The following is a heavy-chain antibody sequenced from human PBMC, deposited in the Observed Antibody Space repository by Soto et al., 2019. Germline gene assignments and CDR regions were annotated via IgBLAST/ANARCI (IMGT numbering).Heavy chain of an antibody. V-gene: IGHV1-2*02. CDR2: INPNSGGT. D-gene: IGHD2-8*01. CDR3: ARDIVLMAGDYYYGMDV. Sequence: ASVKVSCKASGYTFTGYYMHWVRQAPGQGLEWMGWINPNSGGTNYAQKFQGRVTTTRDTSISTAYMELSRLRSDDTAVYYCARDIVLMAGDYYYGMDVWGQGTTVTVSS. CDR1: GYTFTGYY. J-gene: IGHJ6*02.